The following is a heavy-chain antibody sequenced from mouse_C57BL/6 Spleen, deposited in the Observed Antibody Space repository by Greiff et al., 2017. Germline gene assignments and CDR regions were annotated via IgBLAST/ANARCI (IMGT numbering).Heavy chain of an antibody. Sequence: VQLQQPGAELVKPGASVKMSCKASGYTFPSYWITGVKQRPGQGLEWIGDIYPGSGSTNSNEKFKSKATLTVDTSSSTAYRQLSSLTSEDSAVYYCAKGGTRGYAMDYWGQGTSVTVSS. J-gene: IGHJ4*01. CDR1: GYTFPSYW. D-gene: IGHD4-1*01. CDR3: AKGGTRGYAMDY. CDR2: IYPGSGST. V-gene: IGHV1-55*01.